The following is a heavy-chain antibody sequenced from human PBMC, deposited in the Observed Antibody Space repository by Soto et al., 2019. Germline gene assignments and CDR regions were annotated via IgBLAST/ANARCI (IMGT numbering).Heavy chain of an antibody. D-gene: IGHD6-6*01. Sequence: QVQLQESGPGLVKPSGTLSLTCAVSGGSISSSNWWSWVRQPPGKGLEWLGEIYHSGSTNYNPYLKRRVTISVDKPKNQFSLKLSSVTAADTAVYYCAKCITALGPIDYWGQGTLVTFSS. J-gene: IGHJ4*02. V-gene: IGHV4-4*02. CDR2: IYHSGST. CDR3: AKCITALGPIDY. CDR1: GGSISSSNW.